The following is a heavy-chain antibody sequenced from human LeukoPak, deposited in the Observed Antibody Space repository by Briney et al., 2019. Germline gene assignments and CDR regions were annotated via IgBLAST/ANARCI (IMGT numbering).Heavy chain of an antibody. CDR2: IRYDGSDT. Sequence: GTSLRLSCAASGFSFSTYAMHWVRQAPGKGLQWVAFIRYDGSDTYYTDSVKGRFTISRDNSKNTLYLQMNSLSAEDTAVYYCAREPFWSGYYSNLHFDYWGQGTLVTVSS. CDR1: GFSFSTYA. J-gene: IGHJ4*02. V-gene: IGHV3-30*02. D-gene: IGHD3-3*01. CDR3: AREPFWSGYYSNLHFDY.